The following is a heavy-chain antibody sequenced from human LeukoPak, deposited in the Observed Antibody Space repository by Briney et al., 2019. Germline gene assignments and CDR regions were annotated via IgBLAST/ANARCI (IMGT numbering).Heavy chain of an antibody. CDR1: GYTFTSYD. CDR3: ARESEYSYFSEH. J-gene: IGHJ1*01. CDR2: MNPNSGNT. D-gene: IGHD5-18*01. Sequence: GASVKVSCKASGYTFTSYDINWVRQATGQGLEWMGWMNPNSGNTGYAQKFQGRVTMTRNTSISTAYMELSSLRSEDTVVYYCARESEYSYFSEHWGQGTLVTVSS. V-gene: IGHV1-8*01.